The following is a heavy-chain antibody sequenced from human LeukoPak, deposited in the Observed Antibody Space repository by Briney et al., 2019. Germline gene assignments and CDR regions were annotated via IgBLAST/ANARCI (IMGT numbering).Heavy chain of an antibody. CDR2: IYPGDSDT. CDR3: ARRFSAHFDY. Sequence: GESLKISCKGSGYSFISSWIGWVRQMPGKGLEWMGIIYPGDSDTRYSPSFQGQVTISADKSISTAYLHWSSLKASDTAIYYCARRFSAHFDYWGQGTLVTVSS. D-gene: IGHD3-10*01. CDR1: GYSFISSW. J-gene: IGHJ4*02. V-gene: IGHV5-51*01.